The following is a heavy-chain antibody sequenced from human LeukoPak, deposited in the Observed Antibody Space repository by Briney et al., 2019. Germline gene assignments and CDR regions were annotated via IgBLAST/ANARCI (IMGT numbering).Heavy chain of an antibody. D-gene: IGHD3-22*01. CDR3: VRGSRGYYDSSGYFDY. Sequence: SVKVSCKASGGTFSSYAISWVRQAPGQGLEWMGRIIPIFGTANYAQKFQGRVTITTDESTSTAYMELSSLRSEDTAVYYCVRGSRGYYDSSGYFDYWGQGTLVTVSS. V-gene: IGHV1-69*05. CDR1: GGTFSSYA. J-gene: IGHJ4*02. CDR2: IIPIFGTA.